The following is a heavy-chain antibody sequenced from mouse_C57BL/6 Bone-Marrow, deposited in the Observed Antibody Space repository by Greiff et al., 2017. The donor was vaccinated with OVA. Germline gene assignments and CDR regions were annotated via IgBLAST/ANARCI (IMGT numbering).Heavy chain of an antibody. CDR2: IYPGSGNT. V-gene: IGHV1-76*01. CDR1: GYTFTDYY. D-gene: IGHD1-1*01. CDR3: ARKLLPYWYFDV. Sequence: QVQLKESGAELVRPGASVKLSCKASGYTFTDYYINWVKQRPGQGLEWIARIYPGSGNTYYNEKFKGKATLTAEKSSSTAYMQLSSLTSEDSAVYFCARKLLPYWYFDVWGTGTTVTVSS. J-gene: IGHJ1*03.